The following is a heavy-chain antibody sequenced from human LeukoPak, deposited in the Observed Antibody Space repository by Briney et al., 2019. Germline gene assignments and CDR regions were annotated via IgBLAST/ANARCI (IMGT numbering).Heavy chain of an antibody. CDR2: ISAYNGNT. CDR3: ARGSGRGTYYYDSSGYYPLDY. CDR1: GYTFTSYG. J-gene: IGHJ4*02. Sequence: GASVKVSCKASGYTFTSYGISWVRQAPGQGLEWMGWISAYNGNTNYAQKLQGRVTMTTDTSTSTAYMELRSLRSDDTAVYYCARGSGRGTYYYDSSGYYPLDYWGQGTLVTVSS. V-gene: IGHV1-18*01. D-gene: IGHD3-22*01.